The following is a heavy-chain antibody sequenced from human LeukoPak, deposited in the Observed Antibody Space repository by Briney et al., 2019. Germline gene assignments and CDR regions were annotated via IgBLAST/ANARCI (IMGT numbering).Heavy chain of an antibody. D-gene: IGHD2-2*01. Sequence: GASVKVSCKASGYTFTGYYMHWVRQAPGQGLEWMGWINPNSGDTNYAQKFQGRVTMTRDTSITTAYMELSSLKSDDTAIYFCARVGFSSSFDYWGQGTLVTVSS. CDR3: ARVGFSSSFDY. V-gene: IGHV1-2*02. CDR2: INPNSGDT. J-gene: IGHJ4*02. CDR1: GYTFTGYY.